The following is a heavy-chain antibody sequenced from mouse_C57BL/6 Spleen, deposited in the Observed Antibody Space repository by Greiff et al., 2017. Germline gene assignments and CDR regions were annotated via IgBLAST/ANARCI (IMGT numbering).Heavy chain of an antibody. CDR3: ALIYYGNYTFSWFAY. V-gene: IGHV1-64*01. Sequence: QVQLQQPGAELVKPGASVKLSCKASGYTFTSYWMHWVKQRPGQGLEWIGMLHPNSGSTNYNEKFKSKATLTVDKSSSTAYMQLSSLTSEDSAVYYCALIYYGNYTFSWFAYWGQGTLVTVSA. D-gene: IGHD2-1*01. CDR1: GYTFTSYW. J-gene: IGHJ3*01. CDR2: LHPNSGST.